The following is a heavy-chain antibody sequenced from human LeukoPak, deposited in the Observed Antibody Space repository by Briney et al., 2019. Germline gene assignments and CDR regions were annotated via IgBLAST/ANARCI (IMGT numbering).Heavy chain of an antibody. CDR1: GYTFTSYG. CDR3: ARDLDIVVVAAALRHYGLDV. V-gene: IGHV1-18*01. Sequence: ALVKVSCKASGYTFTSYGISWVRQAPGQGLEWMGWISPFNGNTNYAQKVQGRVTMTTDTSTSTVYMELRSLRSDDTAVYYCARDLDIVVVAAALRHYGLDVWGQGTTVTVSS. D-gene: IGHD2-15*01. CDR2: ISPFNGNT. J-gene: IGHJ6*02.